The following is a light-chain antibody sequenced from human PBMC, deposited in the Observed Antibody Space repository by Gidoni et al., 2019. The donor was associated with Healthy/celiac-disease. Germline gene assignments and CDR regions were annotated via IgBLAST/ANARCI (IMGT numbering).Light chain of an antibody. CDR3: QQSYSTPPWT. CDR2: AAS. Sequence: DIQMTQSPSSLSASVGDRVTITCRASQSISSYLNWYQQKPGKAPKLLIYAASSLQSGVPSMFSGSGSGTDFTLTISSLQPEDFATYYCQQSYSTPPWTFXQXTKVEIK. J-gene: IGKJ1*01. CDR1: QSISSY. V-gene: IGKV1-39*01.